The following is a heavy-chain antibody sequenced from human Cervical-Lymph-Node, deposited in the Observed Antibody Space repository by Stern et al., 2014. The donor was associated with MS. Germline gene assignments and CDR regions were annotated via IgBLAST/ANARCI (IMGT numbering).Heavy chain of an antibody. CDR2: IYYSGST. V-gene: IGHV4-31*03. CDR1: GGSISSGGYY. CDR3: ARVSYDFWSGYYVFDY. D-gene: IGHD3-3*01. Sequence: QVQLQESGPGLVKPSQTLSLTCTVSGGSISSGGYYWSWIRQHPGKGLEWIGCIYYSGSTYYNPSLKSRVTISVDTSKNQFSLKLSSVTAADTAVYYCARVSYDFWSGYYVFDYWGQGTLVTVSS. J-gene: IGHJ4*02.